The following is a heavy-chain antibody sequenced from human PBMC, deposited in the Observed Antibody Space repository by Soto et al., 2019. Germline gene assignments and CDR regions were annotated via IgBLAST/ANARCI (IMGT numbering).Heavy chain of an antibody. CDR1: GFTFSSYA. D-gene: IGHD3-3*01. V-gene: IGHV3-23*01. CDR2: ISGSGTST. J-gene: IGHJ4*02. Sequence: PGGSLRLSCASFGFTFSSYAMTWVRQAPGKGLEWVSAISGSGTSTYYADSVKGRFTISRDNSKNTLYLQMNSLRAEDTAVYYCAKQRRYDFWIGYSQLDYWGQGTLVTVSS. CDR3: AKQRRYDFWIGYSQLDY.